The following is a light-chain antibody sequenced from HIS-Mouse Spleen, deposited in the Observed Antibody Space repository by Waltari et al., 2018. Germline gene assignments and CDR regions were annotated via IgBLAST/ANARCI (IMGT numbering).Light chain of an antibody. CDR2: EDS. CDR1: ALPNNS. V-gene: IGLV3-10*01. J-gene: IGLJ2*01. CDR3: YSTDSSGNHRV. Sequence: SYELTQPPSVSVSTGQTARITCSGAALPNNSAYWHRQKSGPAPVLVIYEDSKRPSGIPERFSGSSSGTMATLTISGAQVEDEADYYCYSTDSSGNHRVFGGGTKLTVL.